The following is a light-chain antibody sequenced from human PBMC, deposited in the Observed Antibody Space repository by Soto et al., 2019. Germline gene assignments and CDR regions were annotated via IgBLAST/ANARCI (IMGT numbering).Light chain of an antibody. CDR3: QQYNNWPPVA. CDR2: GAS. Sequence: EIVMTQSPATLSVSPGERATLSCRASQSVSSKLAWYQQKPGQAPRLLIYGASTRATGIPARFSGSGSGTEVTLTISSLQSEDFAVYYCQQYNNWPPVAFGQGTKVEIK. CDR1: QSVSSK. V-gene: IGKV3-15*01. J-gene: IGKJ1*01.